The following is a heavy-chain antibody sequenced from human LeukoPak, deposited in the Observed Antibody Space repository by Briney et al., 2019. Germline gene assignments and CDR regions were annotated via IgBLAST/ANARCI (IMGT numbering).Heavy chain of an antibody. V-gene: IGHV4-34*01. D-gene: IGHD3-3*01. CDR3: AGGPVYRKRFLEWLFFKGFDP. CDR2: INHSGST. CDR1: GGSFSGYY. Sequence: SETLSLTCAVYGGSFSGYYWSWIRQPPGKGLEWIGEINHSGSTNYNPSLKSRVTISVDTSKNQFSLKLSSVTAADTAVYYCAGGPVYRKRFLEWLFFKGFDPWGQGTLVTVSS. J-gene: IGHJ5*02.